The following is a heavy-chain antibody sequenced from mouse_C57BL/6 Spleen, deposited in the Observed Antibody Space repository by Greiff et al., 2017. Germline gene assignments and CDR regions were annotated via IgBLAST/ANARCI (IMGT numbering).Heavy chain of an antibody. V-gene: IGHV1-55*01. D-gene: IGHD2-5*01. CDR1: GYTFTSYW. J-gene: IGHJ4*01. CDR2: IYPGSGST. CDR3: ARGDYSNYGDYYAMDY. Sequence: QVQLQQPGAELVKPGASVKMSCKASGYTFTSYWITWVKQRPGQGLEWIGDIYPGSGSTNDNEKFKSKATLTVATSSSTAYMQLSSLTSEDSAVYYCARGDYSNYGDYYAMDYWGQGTSVTVSS.